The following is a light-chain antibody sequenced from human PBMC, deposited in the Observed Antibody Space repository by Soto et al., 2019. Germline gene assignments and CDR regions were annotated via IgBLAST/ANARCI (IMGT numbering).Light chain of an antibody. V-gene: IGKV1-5*03. CDR3: HQYRNLPRT. CDR1: QSISGC. J-gene: IGKJ1*01. CDR2: SAS. Sequence: DIQLTQSPSTLSVSVGERATITCRASQSISGCLAWYQHKPGQAPNLLIYSASTLESGVPSRFSGSGSGTEFTLTVSSLQPEDFATYYCHQYRNLPRTFGQGTKVEIK.